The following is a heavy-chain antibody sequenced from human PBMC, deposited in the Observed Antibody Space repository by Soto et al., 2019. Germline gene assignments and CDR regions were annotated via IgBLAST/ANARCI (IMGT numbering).Heavy chain of an antibody. V-gene: IGHV3-74*01. Sequence: ESGGVLVQPGGSLRLSCVASGFTFDSHWMHWVRQAPGEGLVWVSRIETDGYAAAYADSVKGRFTISRDNTKNTVYLQMNSLRAEDTAVYFCVRESGVAADCWGQGTLVTVSS. J-gene: IGHJ4*02. CDR2: IETDGYAA. CDR1: GFTFDSHW. CDR3: VRESGVAADC. D-gene: IGHD6-19*01.